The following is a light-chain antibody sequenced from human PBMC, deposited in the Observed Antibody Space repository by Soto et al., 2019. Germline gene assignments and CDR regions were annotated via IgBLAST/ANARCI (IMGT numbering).Light chain of an antibody. CDR2: GAS. CDR3: QQYGSLPYT. V-gene: IGKV3-20*01. CDR1: QNVDNNF. Sequence: ENVLPQSPGTLSLSPGERATLSCRSSQNVDNNFLAWYQHKPGQPPRLLIFGASIRAAGIPDRFSGSGSGTNFTLSISRLEPEDFVVYHCQQYGSLPYTFGQGTKLDI. J-gene: IGKJ2*01.